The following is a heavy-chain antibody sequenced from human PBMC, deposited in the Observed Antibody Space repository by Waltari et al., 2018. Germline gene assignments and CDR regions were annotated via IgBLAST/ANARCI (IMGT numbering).Heavy chain of an antibody. Sequence: EVRLVESGGGLVQPGGSIRPPCAAPGFTFSPYDTNWVRQAPRKGLEWISYISPTATTLYADSVKGRFTISRDNARSSLFLQMNNLRVEDTAVYFCVREDDRGASYFWGQGALVTVSS. CDR3: VREDDRGASYF. J-gene: IGHJ4*02. V-gene: IGHV3-48*03. D-gene: IGHD3-9*01. CDR2: ISPTATT. CDR1: GFTFSPYD.